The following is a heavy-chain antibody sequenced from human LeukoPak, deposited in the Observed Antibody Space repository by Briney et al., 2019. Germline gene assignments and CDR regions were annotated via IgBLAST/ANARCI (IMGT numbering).Heavy chain of an antibody. CDR3: AKGVRITMVRGAFDI. CDR2: INWNGGST. CDR1: GFTFDDYG. Sequence: GGSLRLSCAASGFTFDDYGMSWVRQAPGKGLEWVSGINWNGGSTGYADSVKGRFTISRDSAKNSLYLQMNSLRAEDTALYYCAKGVRITMVRGAFDIWGQGTMVTVSS. D-gene: IGHD3-10*01. V-gene: IGHV3-20*04. J-gene: IGHJ3*02.